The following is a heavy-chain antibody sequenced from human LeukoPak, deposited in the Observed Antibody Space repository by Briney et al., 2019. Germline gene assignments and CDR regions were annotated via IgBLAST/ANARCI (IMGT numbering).Heavy chain of an antibody. V-gene: IGHV3-23*01. CDR2: ISGGGGTT. D-gene: IGHD1-26*01. J-gene: IGHJ4*02. Sequence: GGSLRLSCAASGFTFSSYAMNWVRQALGKGLEWVSAISGGGGTTYYADSVKGRFTISRDNSKNTLFLQMNSLRAEDTAVYYCAKDRSGSRDWGQGTLVTVSS. CDR1: GFTFSSYA. CDR3: AKDRSGSRD.